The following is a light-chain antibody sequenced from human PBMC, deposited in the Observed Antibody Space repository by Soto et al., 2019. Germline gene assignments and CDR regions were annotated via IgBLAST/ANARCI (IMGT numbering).Light chain of an antibody. Sequence: DIPMTQSPSSLSASVGDRVTITCRASQSISSYLNWYQQKPGKAPKLLIYAASSLQSGVPSRFSGSRSGTDFTLTISSLQPEDFATYYCQQSYSTPFVTFGQGTRLEIK. J-gene: IGKJ5*01. CDR3: QQSYSTPFVT. CDR2: AAS. CDR1: QSISSY. V-gene: IGKV1-39*01.